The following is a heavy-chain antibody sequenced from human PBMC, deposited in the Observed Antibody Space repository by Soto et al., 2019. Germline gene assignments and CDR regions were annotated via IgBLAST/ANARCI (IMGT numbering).Heavy chain of an antibody. CDR1: GYTFTSYD. Sequence: ASVKVSCKASGYTFTSYDINWLLQATGQGLEWMGWMNPNSGNTGYAQKFQGRVTMTRNTSISTAYMELSSLTSEDTAVYYCARSRSGSGGYSKAMDVWGKGTTVTVSS. V-gene: IGHV1-8*01. J-gene: IGHJ6*03. CDR3: ARSRSGSGGYSKAMDV. D-gene: IGHD3-10*01. CDR2: MNPNSGNT.